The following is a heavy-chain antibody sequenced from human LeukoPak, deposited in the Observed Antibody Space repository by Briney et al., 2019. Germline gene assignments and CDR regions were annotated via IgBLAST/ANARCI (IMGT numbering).Heavy chain of an antibody. CDR2: IYYSGST. V-gene: IGHV4-59*12. D-gene: IGHD3-16*01. CDR1: GGSISSYY. Sequence: SETLSLTCTVSGGSISSYYWSWIWQPPGKGLEWIGYIYYSGSTYYNPSLKSRVTISVDTSKNQFSLKLSSVTAADTAVYYCARDSTPVSTGPNWFDPWGQGTLVTVSS. CDR3: ARDSTPVSTGPNWFDP. J-gene: IGHJ5*02.